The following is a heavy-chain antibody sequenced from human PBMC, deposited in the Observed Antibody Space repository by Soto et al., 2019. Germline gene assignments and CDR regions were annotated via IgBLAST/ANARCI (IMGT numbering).Heavy chain of an antibody. CDR2: ISAHNGNT. Sequence: QVHLVQSGAEVKKPGASVKVSCKGSGYAFTTYGITWVRQAPGQGLEWMGWISAHNGNTNYAQKPQGRVTVTRDTSTSTAYMELRSLRSDDTAVYYCARGRYGDYWGQGALVTVSS. CDR1: GYAFTTYG. D-gene: IGHD1-1*01. CDR3: ARGRYGDY. V-gene: IGHV1-18*01. J-gene: IGHJ4*02.